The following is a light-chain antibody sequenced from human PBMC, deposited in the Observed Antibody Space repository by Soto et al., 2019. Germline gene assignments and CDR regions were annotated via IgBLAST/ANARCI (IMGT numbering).Light chain of an antibody. J-gene: IGLJ2*01. CDR1: AGAVTSDYY. CDR3: LLYYGGAQVL. V-gene: IGLV7-43*01. CDR2: STS. Sequence: QAVVTQEPSLTVSPGGTVTLTCASSAGAVTSDYYANWLQQKPGQAPKALIYSTSKKHSWTPARFSGSLLGGKAALTLSAVQPEDEAYYYCLLYYGGAQVLFCGGNKLTVL.